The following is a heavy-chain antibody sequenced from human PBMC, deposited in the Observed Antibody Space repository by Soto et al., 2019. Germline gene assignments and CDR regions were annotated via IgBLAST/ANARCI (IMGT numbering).Heavy chain of an antibody. J-gene: IGHJ4*02. D-gene: IGHD3-10*01. CDR1: GFTFSSYG. CDR2: ISYDGSNK. V-gene: IGHV3-30*18. Sequence: QVQLVESGGGVVQPGRSLRLSCAASGFTFSSYGMHWVRQAPGKGLEWVAVISYDGSNKYYADSVKGRFTISRDHSKITLYLQMNSLRAEDTAVYYCAKMKGFMVRGVIDYWGQGTLVTVSS. CDR3: AKMKGFMVRGVIDY.